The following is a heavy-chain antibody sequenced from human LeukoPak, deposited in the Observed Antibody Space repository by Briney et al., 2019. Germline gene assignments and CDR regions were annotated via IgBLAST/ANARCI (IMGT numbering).Heavy chain of an antibody. CDR1: GGSFSGYY. CDR2: INHSGST. D-gene: IGHD2-15*01. J-gene: IGHJ6*02. Sequence: SETLSLTCAVYGGSFSGYYWSWIRQPPGKGLEWIGEINHSGSTNYNPSLKSRVTISVDTSKNQFSLKLSSVTAADTAVYYCASLGSSVSFYGMDVWGQGTTVTVSS. CDR3: ASLGSSVSFYGMDV. V-gene: IGHV4-34*01.